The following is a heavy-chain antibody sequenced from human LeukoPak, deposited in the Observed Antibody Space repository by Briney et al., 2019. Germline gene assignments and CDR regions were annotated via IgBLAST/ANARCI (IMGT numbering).Heavy chain of an antibody. J-gene: IGHJ4*02. Sequence: GGSLRLSCAASGFTFSNYGMHWVRQPPGKGLEWVTFISDDGDNKHYADSVKGRLTASRDNSKSTLFLQMNSLRVEDTAVYYCVKATRGNLWNGLPWDHSDKWGQGTLATVSS. CDR3: VKATRGNLWNGLPWDHSDK. D-gene: IGHD3-3*01. CDR1: GFTFSNYG. V-gene: IGHV3-30*18. CDR2: ISDDGDNK.